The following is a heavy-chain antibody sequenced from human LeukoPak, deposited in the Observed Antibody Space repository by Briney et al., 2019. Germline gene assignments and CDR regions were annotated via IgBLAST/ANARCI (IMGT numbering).Heavy chain of an antibody. CDR2: ISSSGSTI. V-gene: IGHV3-11*01. D-gene: IGHD6-19*01. CDR1: GFTFSDYY. J-gene: IGHJ4*02. CDR3: ARVSHPYSSGWYYFDY. Sequence: GGSLRLSCAASGFTFSDYYMGWIRQAPGKGLEWVSYISSSGSTIYYADSVKGRFTISRDNAKNSLYLQMNSLRAEDTAVYYCARVSHPYSSGWYYFDYWGQGTLVTVSS.